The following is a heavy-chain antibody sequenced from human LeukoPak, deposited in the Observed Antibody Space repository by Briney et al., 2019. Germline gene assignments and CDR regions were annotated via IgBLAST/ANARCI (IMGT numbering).Heavy chain of an antibody. CDR2: ISPSGGST. V-gene: IGHV1-46*01. D-gene: IGHD4-23*01. J-gene: IGHJ6*02. Sequence: ASVKVSCKASGYTFTSYYMHWVRQAPGQGLEWMGIISPSGGSTNYAQKFQGRVTMTRDTSISTAYMELSRLRSDDTAVYYCARGEGYGGIYGMDVWGQGTTVTVSS. CDR3: ARGEGYGGIYGMDV. CDR1: GYTFTSYY.